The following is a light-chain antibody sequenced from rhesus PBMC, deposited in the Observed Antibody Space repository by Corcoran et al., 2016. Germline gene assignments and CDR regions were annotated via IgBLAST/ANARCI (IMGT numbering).Light chain of an antibody. CDR2: QTS. V-gene: IGKV7-13*01. CDR3: LQTNDSPT. Sequence: DIVLTQSPASLAVSPGQRATITCRASESVSVFGINLLHWYQQKTGQPPKLLIYQTSNKDTGVPARFSGSGSGTGFTLTINPVEPDDAADYYCLQTNDSPTFGQGTKVEIK. J-gene: IGKJ1*01. CDR1: ESVSVFGINL.